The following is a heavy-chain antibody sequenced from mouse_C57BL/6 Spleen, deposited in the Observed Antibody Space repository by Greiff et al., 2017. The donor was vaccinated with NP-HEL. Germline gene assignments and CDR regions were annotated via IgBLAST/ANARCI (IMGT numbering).Heavy chain of an antibody. CDR3: ASPPTVVDYYAMDY. Sequence: EVQLQQSGPELVKPGASVKISCKASGYTFTDYYMNWVKQSHGKSLEWIGDINPNNGGTSYNQKFKGKATLTVDKSSSTAYMELRSLTSEDSAVYYCASPPTVVDYYAMDYWGQGTSVTVSS. J-gene: IGHJ4*01. D-gene: IGHD1-1*01. V-gene: IGHV1-26*01. CDR1: GYTFTDYY. CDR2: INPNNGGT.